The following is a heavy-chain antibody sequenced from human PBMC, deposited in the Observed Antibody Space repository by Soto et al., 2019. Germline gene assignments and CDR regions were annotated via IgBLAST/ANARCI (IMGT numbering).Heavy chain of an antibody. Sequence: QVQLQESGPGLVKPSGTLSLTCAVSGGSVSSNNWWGWVRQSPGKGLEWMGEIYHSGSAHYNPSLKSRANISLDKSTNLFSLRLTSVTAADTAVYYCARVPGVVVSADDAFDIWGPGTRVIVSS. CDR1: GGSVSSNNW. D-gene: IGHD2-21*02. J-gene: IGHJ3*02. CDR2: IYHSGSA. CDR3: ARVPGVVVSADDAFDI. V-gene: IGHV4-4*02.